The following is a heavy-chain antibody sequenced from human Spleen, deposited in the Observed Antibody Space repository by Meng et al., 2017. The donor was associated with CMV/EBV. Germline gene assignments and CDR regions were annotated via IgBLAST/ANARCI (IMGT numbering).Heavy chain of an antibody. D-gene: IGHD4-17*01. Sequence: SGYNFAGYGISWVRQAPGQGLEWMAWISAFSDNTKYAQDFQGRVTVTADTFTNTAFLELRSLRPDDTAIYYCARDPYGDYEGGYFDSWGQGTLVTVSS. CDR3: ARDPYGDYEGGYFDS. CDR2: ISAFSDNT. CDR1: GYNFAGYG. V-gene: IGHV1-18*01. J-gene: IGHJ4*02.